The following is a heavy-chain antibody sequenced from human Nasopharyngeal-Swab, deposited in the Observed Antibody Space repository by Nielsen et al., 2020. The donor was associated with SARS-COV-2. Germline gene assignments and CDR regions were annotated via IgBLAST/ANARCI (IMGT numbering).Heavy chain of an antibody. CDR3: ARVAAAEGDV. V-gene: IGHV4-59*01. J-gene: IGHJ6*02. CDR2: IYYSGST. Sequence: PAPGTGLAWIGYIYYSGSTNYNHSLKSRVTISVDTSKNHFSLKLSSATAANTAVYYCARVAAAEGDVWGQGTTVTVSS. D-gene: IGHD6-13*01.